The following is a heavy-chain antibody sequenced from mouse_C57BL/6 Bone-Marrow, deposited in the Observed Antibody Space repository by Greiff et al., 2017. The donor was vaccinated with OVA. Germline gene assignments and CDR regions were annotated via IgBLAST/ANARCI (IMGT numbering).Heavy chain of an antibody. CDR1: GYTFTDYY. CDR3: ASLGRY. J-gene: IGHJ2*01. D-gene: IGHD4-1*01. Sequence: EVQLQQSGPELVKPGASVKISCKASGYTFTDYYMNWVKQSHGKSLEWIGDINPNNGGTSYNQKFKGKATLTVDKSSSTAYMELRSLTSEDSAVYYWASLGRYWGQGTTLQVSS. CDR2: INPNNGGT. V-gene: IGHV1-26*01.